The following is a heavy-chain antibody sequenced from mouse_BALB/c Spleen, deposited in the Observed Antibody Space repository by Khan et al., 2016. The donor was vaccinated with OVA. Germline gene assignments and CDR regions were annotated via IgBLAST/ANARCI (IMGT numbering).Heavy chain of an antibody. V-gene: IGHV5-9-3*01. CDR3: ARSDGYYGRGAMDY. D-gene: IGHD2-3*01. J-gene: IGHJ4*01. Sequence: DVKLVESGGGLVKPGGSLKVSCAVSGFTLSRYAMSWVRQTPEKRLEWVATISSGGTYTYYPDSVKGRFTISRDNAENTLYPQMSSLRSEDTAIYYCARSDGYYGRGAMDYWGQGTSVTVSS. CDR1: GFTLSRYA. CDR2: ISSGGTYT.